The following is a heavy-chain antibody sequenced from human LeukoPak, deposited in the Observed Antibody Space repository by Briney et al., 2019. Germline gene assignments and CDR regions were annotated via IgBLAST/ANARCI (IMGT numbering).Heavy chain of an antibody. Sequence: SETLSLTCDVSGGSMSSYYWSWIRQPLGKGLEWIGCMYYSGSTSYNPSLRSRVPLSVDTSKHQFSLKLSSVTAADTAVYYCARGRIGGAFWGRGSLVTVSS. V-gene: IGHV4-59*01. CDR2: MYYSGST. D-gene: IGHD2/OR15-2a*01. CDR1: GGSMSSYY. J-gene: IGHJ4*02. CDR3: ARGRIGGAF.